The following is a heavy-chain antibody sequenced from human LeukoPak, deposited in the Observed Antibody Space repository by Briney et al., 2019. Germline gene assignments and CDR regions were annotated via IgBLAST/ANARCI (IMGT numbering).Heavy chain of an antibody. CDR3: ARRTGRDGYNSYFDY. V-gene: IGHV4-4*09. D-gene: IGHD5-24*01. CDR2: IYTSGST. Sequence: PSETLSLTCTVSGGSISSYYWSWIRQPPGKGLVRIGYIYTSGSTNYNPSLKSRVTISVDTSKNQFSLKLSSVTAADTAVYYCARRTGRDGYNSYFDYWGQGTLVTVSS. J-gene: IGHJ4*02. CDR1: GGSISSYY.